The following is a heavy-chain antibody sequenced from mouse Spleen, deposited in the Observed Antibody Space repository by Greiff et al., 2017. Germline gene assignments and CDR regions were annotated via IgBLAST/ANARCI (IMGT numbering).Heavy chain of an antibody. CDR1: GFTFSSYA. J-gene: IGHJ3*01. CDR3: ARHQYGNSWFAY. Sequence: EVQRVESGGGLVKPGGSLKLSCAASGFTFSSYAMSWVRQTPEKRLEWVATISSGGSYTYYPDSVKGRFTISRDNAKNTLYLQMSSLRSEDTAMYYCARHQYGNSWFAYWGQGTLVTVSA. D-gene: IGHD2-10*02. CDR2: ISSGGSYT. V-gene: IGHV5-9-3*01.